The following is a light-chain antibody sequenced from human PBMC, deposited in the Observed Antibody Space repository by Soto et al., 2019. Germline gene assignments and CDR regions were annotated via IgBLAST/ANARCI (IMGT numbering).Light chain of an antibody. CDR2: DAS. J-gene: IGKJ1*01. Sequence: DLQMTQSPSSVSASVGDRVTITCRASQGISSWLAWYQQKPGKAPKLLIYDASSLQSGVPSRFSGSGSRTDFARSINSLQLGDHENTYCYQANSRPLMFGEGTKVELK. V-gene: IGKV1-12*01. CDR1: QGISSW. CDR3: YQANSRPLM.